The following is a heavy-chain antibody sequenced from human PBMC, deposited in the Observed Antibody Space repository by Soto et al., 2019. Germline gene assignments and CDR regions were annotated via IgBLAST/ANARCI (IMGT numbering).Heavy chain of an antibody. CDR3: ASRSPTYYYDSSGYYYVPAFDY. CDR1: GFTFSSYA. D-gene: IGHD3-22*01. J-gene: IGHJ4*02. V-gene: IGHV3-23*01. Sequence: GGSLRLSCAASGFTFSSYAMSWVRQAPGKGLEWVSAISGSGGSTYYAGSVKGRLTISRDNSKNTLYLQMNSLRAEDTAVYYCASRSPTYYYDSSGYYYVPAFDYWGQGTLVTVSS. CDR2: ISGSGGST.